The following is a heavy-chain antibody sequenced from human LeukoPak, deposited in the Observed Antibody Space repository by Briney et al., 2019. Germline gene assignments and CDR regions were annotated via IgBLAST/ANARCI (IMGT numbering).Heavy chain of an antibody. CDR3: ARDSASTPLDY. CDR1: GFTLSSYG. V-gene: IGHV3-33*01. D-gene: IGHD1-26*01. J-gene: IGHJ4*02. Sequence: PGRSLRLSCATSGFTLSSYGIHWVRQAPGKGMEWVAVVSNDGCNEYYADSVQGRFSISRDNFKNTVYLQMNRLRAEDTAVYYCARDSASTPLDYWGQGTLVTVSS. CDR2: VSNDGCNE.